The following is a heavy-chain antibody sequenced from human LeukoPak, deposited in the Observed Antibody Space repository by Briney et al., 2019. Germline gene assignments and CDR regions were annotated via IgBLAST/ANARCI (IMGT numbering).Heavy chain of an antibody. J-gene: IGHJ4*02. V-gene: IGHV4-34*01. CDR1: GGSFSGYY. CDR3: ALGSFVAAAGTGFDY. CDR2: INHSGST. Sequence: PSETLSLTCAVYGGSFSGYYWSWIRQPPGKGLEWIGEINHSGSTNYNPSLKSRVTISVDTSKNQFSLKLSSVTAADTAVYYCALGSFVAAAGTGFDYWGQGTLVTVSS. D-gene: IGHD6-13*01.